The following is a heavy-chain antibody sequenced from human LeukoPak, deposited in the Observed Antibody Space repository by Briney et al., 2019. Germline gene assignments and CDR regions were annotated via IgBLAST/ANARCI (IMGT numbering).Heavy chain of an antibody. CDR1: AFTFSSYA. J-gene: IGHJ4*02. CDR2: ISYDGSNK. V-gene: IGHV3-30-3*01. Sequence: GGSLRLSCAASAFTFSSYAMHWVRQAPGNGLEWVAGISYDGSNKYYADSVKGRFIISRDNSKNTLYLQMNSLRAEDTAVFYCAREPSGGLDYWGPGTLVTVSS. D-gene: IGHD3-10*01. CDR3: AREPSGGLDY.